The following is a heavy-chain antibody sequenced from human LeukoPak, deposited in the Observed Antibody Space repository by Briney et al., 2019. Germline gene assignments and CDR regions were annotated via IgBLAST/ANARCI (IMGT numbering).Heavy chain of an antibody. CDR2: ISSSSSYI. Sequence: GSLRLSCAASGFTFSSYSMNWVRQAPGKGLEWVSSISSSSSYIYYADSVKGRFTISRDNAKNSLYLQMNSLRAEDTAVYYCARSREMATMSYWGQGTLVTVSS. J-gene: IGHJ4*02. CDR1: GFTFSSYS. CDR3: ARSREMATMSY. V-gene: IGHV3-21*01. D-gene: IGHD5-24*01.